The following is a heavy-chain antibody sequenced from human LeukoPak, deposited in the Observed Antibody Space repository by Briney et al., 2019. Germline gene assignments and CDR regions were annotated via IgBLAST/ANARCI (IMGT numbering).Heavy chain of an antibody. V-gene: IGHV4-59*01. CDR3: ASENIAVAGRFDY. CDR2: IYYSGST. CDR1: GGSISSYY. D-gene: IGHD6-19*01. J-gene: IGHJ4*02. Sequence: PSETLSLTCTVSGGSISSYYWSWIRQPPGQGLEWVGYIYYSGSTNYNPSLKSRVTISVDTSKNQFSLKLSSVTAADTAVYYCASENIAVAGRFDYWGQGTLVTVSS.